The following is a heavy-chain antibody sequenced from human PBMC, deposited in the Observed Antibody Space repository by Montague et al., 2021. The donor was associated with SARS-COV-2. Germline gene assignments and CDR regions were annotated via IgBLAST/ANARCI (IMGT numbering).Heavy chain of an antibody. J-gene: IGHJ5*02. V-gene: IGHV4-59*01. D-gene: IGHD5-24*01. CDR3: AREDGWNWFDP. CDR2: IYYRGST. CDR1: GDSINSSS. Sequence: SETLSLTCTVSGDSINSSSWSWIRQPPGKGLEWIGYIYYRGSTNYNPSLETRVTISVDPSKNQFSLKLSSVTAADTAVYYCAREDGWNWFDPWGQGTLVIVSS.